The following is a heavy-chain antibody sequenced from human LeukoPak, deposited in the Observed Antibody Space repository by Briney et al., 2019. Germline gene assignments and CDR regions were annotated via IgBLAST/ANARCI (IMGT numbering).Heavy chain of an antibody. Sequence: PGGSLRLSCAASGFTFSSYGMHWVRQAPGKGLEWVAFIRYDGSNKYYADSVKGRFTISRENSKNTVYLQMNRQRAEDTAVYSCAKDQDIVVVPAASGLDYWGQGTLVTVSS. D-gene: IGHD2-2*01. CDR2: IRYDGSNK. CDR3: AKDQDIVVVPAASGLDY. CDR1: GFTFSSYG. J-gene: IGHJ4*02. V-gene: IGHV3-30*02.